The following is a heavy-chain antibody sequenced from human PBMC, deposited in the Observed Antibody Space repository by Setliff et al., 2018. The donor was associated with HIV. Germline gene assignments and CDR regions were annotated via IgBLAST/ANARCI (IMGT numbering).Heavy chain of an antibody. CDR3: GRGLGDTSGYYALDH. V-gene: IGHV1-46*01. CDR2: INPSSGST. Sequence: ASVKVSCKASGYTFTSYYMHWVRQAPGQGLEWMGIINPSSGSTTYAQKFQGRVTMTRDTSTTTIFLQLSRLRSEDTAVYYCGRGLGDTSGYYALDHWGQGTLVTVSS. D-gene: IGHD3-22*01. CDR1: GYTFTSYY. J-gene: IGHJ4*02.